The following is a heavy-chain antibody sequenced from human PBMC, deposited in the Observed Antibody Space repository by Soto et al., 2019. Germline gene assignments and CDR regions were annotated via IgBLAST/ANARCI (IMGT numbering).Heavy chain of an antibody. V-gene: IGHV4-59*08. CDR2: IYYSGST. CDR3: ARRTGGYSYGHGYYYYGMDV. Sequence: SETLSLTCTVSGGSISSYYWSWIRQPPGKGLEWIGYIYYSGSTNYNPSLKSRVTISVDTSKNQFSLKLSSVTAADTAVYYCARRTGGYSYGHGYYYYGMDVWGQGTTVT. J-gene: IGHJ6*02. CDR1: GGSISSYY. D-gene: IGHD5-18*01.